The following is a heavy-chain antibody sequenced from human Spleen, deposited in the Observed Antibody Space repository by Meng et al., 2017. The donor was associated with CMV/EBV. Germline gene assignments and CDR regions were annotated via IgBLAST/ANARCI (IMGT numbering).Heavy chain of an antibody. CDR1: GFTFSSHW. CDR3: TTWFGELLPPYYCYGMDV. Sequence: GGSLRLSCAASGFTFSSHWMTWVRQAPGKGLEWVGRIKSKTDGGTTDYAAPVKGRFTISRDDSKNTLYLQMNSLKTEDTAVYYCTTWFGELLPPYYCYGMDVWGQGTTVTVSS. V-gene: IGHV3-15*01. D-gene: IGHD3-10*01. CDR2: IKSKTDGGTT. J-gene: IGHJ6*02.